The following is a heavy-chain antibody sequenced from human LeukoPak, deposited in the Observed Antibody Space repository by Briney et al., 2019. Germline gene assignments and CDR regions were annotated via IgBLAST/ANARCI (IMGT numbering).Heavy chain of an antibody. V-gene: IGHV4-39*07. Sequence: SETLSLTCTVSGGSISSSSYYWGWIRQPPGKGLEWIGEIYHSGSTNYNPSLKSRVTISVDKSKNQFSLKLSSVTAADTAVYYCACSYYYDSSGYYSRAEYFQHWGQGTLVTVSS. D-gene: IGHD3-22*01. J-gene: IGHJ1*01. CDR3: ACSYYYDSSGYYSRAEYFQH. CDR2: IYHSGST. CDR1: GGSISSSSYY.